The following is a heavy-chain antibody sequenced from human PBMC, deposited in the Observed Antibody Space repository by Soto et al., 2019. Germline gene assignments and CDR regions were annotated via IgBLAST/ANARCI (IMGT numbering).Heavy chain of an antibody. V-gene: IGHV4-4*02. D-gene: IGHD5-12*01. CDR3: ATSGYDGYLGY. CDR2: IYHSGST. J-gene: IGHJ4*02. CDR1: SGCISSSNW. Sequence: SETLSLTCAVSSGCISSSNWWSWVRQPPGKGLEWIGEIYHSGSTNYNPSLKSRVTISVDKSKNQFSLKLSSVTAADTAVYYCATSGYDGYLGYWGQGTLVTVSS.